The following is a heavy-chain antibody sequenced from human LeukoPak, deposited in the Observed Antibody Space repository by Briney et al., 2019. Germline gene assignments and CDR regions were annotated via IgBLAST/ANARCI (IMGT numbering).Heavy chain of an antibody. D-gene: IGHD2-15*01. Sequence: GGSLRLSCAVSGFTVSSHAMSWVRQASGKGLEWVSLIGGAGDTFYADSVKGRFVLSRDNSRNTVYLQRNSLRAEDTATYYCVKDYCHGGFCPFPFFDSWGQGTLVTVSS. CDR1: GFTVSSHA. V-gene: IGHV3-23*01. J-gene: IGHJ5*01. CDR3: VKDYCHGGFCPFPFFDS. CDR2: IGGAGDT.